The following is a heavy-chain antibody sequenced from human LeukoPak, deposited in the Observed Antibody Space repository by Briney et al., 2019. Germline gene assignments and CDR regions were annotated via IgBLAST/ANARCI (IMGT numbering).Heavy chain of an antibody. V-gene: IGHV1-69*06. CDR2: IVPIFGTT. CDR1: VDSFTNYA. Sequence: SVKVSCKVSVDSFTNYAFSWVRQAPGQGREWMGSIVPIFGTTDLPRTFQGRVTNTADTSTTTAYMELTSLKSEDTALYYCAAYSTSPNLDYWGQATLVTISS. J-gene: IGHJ4*02. D-gene: IGHD6-13*01. CDR3: AAYSTSPNLDY.